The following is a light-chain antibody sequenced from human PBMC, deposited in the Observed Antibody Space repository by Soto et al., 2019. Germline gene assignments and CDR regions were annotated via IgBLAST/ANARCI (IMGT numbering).Light chain of an antibody. V-gene: IGKV3-11*01. CDR2: RAS. CDR1: QSVSSY. J-gene: IGKJ1*01. Sequence: IVLTQSPATLSLSPGERATLSCRASQSVSSYLAWYQKKTGQAPRLLIYRASSRATGIPARFSGGGSGTDFTLTISSLEPEDFAVYYCQQRSDWPWTFGQGTKVDIK. CDR3: QQRSDWPWT.